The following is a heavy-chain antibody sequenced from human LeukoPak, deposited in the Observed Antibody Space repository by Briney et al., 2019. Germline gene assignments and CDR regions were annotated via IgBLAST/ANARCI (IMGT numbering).Heavy chain of an antibody. V-gene: IGHV1-2*02. CDR1: GYTFTGNY. J-gene: IGHJ4*02. CDR2: INPNSGGT. CDR3: ARDRRSSSYPYLYFDY. Sequence: GASVKVSCKASGYTFTGNYMHWVRQAPGQGLEWMGWINPNSGGTNYAQKFQGRVTMTRDTSISTAYMELSRLRPDDTAVYYCARDRRSSSYPYLYFDYWGQGTLVTVSS. D-gene: IGHD6-13*01.